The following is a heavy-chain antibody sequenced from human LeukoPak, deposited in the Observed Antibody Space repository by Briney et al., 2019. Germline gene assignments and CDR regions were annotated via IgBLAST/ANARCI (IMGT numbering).Heavy chain of an antibody. Sequence: GGSLRLSCAASGFTFSSHWMHWVRQAPGKGLVWVSRINSDGSNIHYADSVKGRFTISRDNAKNTLYLQMNSLRVEDTAVYYCARGGYGAHMGWGQGTLVTVSS. J-gene: IGHJ4*02. V-gene: IGHV3-74*01. CDR3: ARGGYGAHMG. D-gene: IGHD4-17*01. CDR2: INSDGSNI. CDR1: GFTFSSHW.